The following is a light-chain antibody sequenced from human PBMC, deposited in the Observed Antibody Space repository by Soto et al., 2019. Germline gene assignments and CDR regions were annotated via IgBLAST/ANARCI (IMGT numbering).Light chain of an antibody. CDR3: QSYDSSLGV. CDR2: GNS. J-gene: IGLJ2*01. Sequence: QSVLTQPPSVSGAPGQRVTISCTGSSYNIGAGYDVHWYQQLPGTAPKLLIYGNSNRPSGVPDRFSGSKSGTSASLAITGLQAEDEADYYCQSYDSSLGVFGAGTQLTVL. V-gene: IGLV1-40*01. CDR1: SYNIGAGYD.